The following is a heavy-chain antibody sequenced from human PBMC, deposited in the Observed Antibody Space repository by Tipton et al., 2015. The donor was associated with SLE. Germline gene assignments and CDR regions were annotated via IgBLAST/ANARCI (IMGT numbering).Heavy chain of an antibody. CDR1: GFTFSSYG. CDR2: IRYDGSNK. V-gene: IGHV3-30*02. J-gene: IGHJ4*02. CDR3: ARGRLTLG. Sequence: SGFTFSSYGMHWVRQAPGKGLEWVAFIRYDGSNKYYADSVKGRFTISRDNAKNTLYLQMNSLRAEDTAVYYCARGRLTLGWGQGTLVTVSS. D-gene: IGHD5-12*01.